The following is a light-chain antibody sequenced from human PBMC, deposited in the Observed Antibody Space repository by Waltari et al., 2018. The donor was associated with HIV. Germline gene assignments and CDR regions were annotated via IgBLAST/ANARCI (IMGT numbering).Light chain of an antibody. Sequence: SDVGGYNFVSWYQQYPGKVPKLMVYEVTKRPSGVSNRFSGSKSGNTASLTISGLQAEDEADYYCCSYAGSSWVFGGGTKLTVL. CDR3: CSYAGSSWV. V-gene: IGLV2-23*02. CDR2: EVT. CDR1: SDVGGYNF. J-gene: IGLJ3*02.